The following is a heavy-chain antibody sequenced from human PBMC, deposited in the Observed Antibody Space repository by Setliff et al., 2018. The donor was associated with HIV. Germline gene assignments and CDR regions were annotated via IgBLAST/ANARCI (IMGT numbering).Heavy chain of an antibody. V-gene: IGHV5-51*01. CDR2: VYPGDSDT. CDR1: GFNFLAHW. Sequence: GESLKISCQCSGFNFLAHWIGWVRQVPEKGLEWMGIVYPGDSDTRYNPSFEGQVTVSADKTITTAYLQLTSLKASDTAMYFCARLPYYVSGGVFDHWGKGTLVNRLL. J-gene: IGHJ4*02. D-gene: IGHD3-10*01. CDR3: ARLPYYVSGGVFDH.